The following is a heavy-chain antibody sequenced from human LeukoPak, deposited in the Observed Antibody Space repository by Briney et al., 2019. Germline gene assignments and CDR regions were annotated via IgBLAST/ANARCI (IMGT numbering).Heavy chain of an antibody. D-gene: IGHD4-23*01. CDR1: GGSISSYY. CDR3: ARRRWHFDY. Sequence: SETLSLTCTVSGGSISSYYWSWIRQPPGKGLEWIGYIYYSRSTNYNPSLKSRVTISVDTSKNQFSLKLSSVTAADTAVYYCARRRWHFDYWGQGTLVTVSS. CDR2: IYYSRST. J-gene: IGHJ4*02. V-gene: IGHV4-59*08.